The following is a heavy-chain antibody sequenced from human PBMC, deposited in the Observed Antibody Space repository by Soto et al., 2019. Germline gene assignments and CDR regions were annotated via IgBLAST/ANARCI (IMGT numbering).Heavy chain of an antibody. CDR1: GGSISSYY. V-gene: IGHV4-59*01. D-gene: IGHD6-25*01. J-gene: IGHJ5*02. Sequence: QVQLQESGPGLVKPSETLSLTCTVSGGSISSYYWSWIRQPPGKGLEWIGYIYYSGSTNYNPSLKRRVTISVATSKNPLSLKLSSVTAADTAVYYCARPHGGSSGWDNWFDPWGQGTLVTVSS. CDR3: ARPHGGSSGWDNWFDP. CDR2: IYYSGST.